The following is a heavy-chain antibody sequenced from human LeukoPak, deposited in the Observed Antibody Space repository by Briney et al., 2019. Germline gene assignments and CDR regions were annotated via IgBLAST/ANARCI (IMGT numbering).Heavy chain of an antibody. CDR1: GFTFSSYW. CDR3: AREDQLLFAVYYYYYMDV. CDR2: INTDGSST. Sequence: GGSLRLSCAASGFTFSSYWMHWVRQAPGKGLVWVSRINTDGSSTSYADSVKGRFTISRDNAKSTLYLQMNSLRAEDTAVYYCAREDQLLFAVYYYYYMDVWGKGTTVTVSS. V-gene: IGHV3-74*01. J-gene: IGHJ6*03. D-gene: IGHD2-2*01.